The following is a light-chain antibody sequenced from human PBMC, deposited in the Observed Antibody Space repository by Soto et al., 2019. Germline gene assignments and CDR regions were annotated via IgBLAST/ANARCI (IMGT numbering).Light chain of an antibody. CDR1: SSDVGGYND. J-gene: IGLJ1*01. Sequence: QSALTQPRSVSGSPGQSVTISCTGTSSDVGGYNDFSWYQHHRGKAPKLIICDVSKPPSGVPDRFSGSTSGNTASLTISGLPDEDEADYYCCSYAGRYAYVFGTGTKVTVL. V-gene: IGLV2-11*01. CDR2: DVS. CDR3: CSYAGRYAYV.